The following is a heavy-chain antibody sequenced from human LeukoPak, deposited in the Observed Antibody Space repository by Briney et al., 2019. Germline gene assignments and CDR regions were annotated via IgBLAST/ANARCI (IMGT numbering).Heavy chain of an antibody. CDR1: VFSFTNYW. CDR3: ARIYGSGNAFDY. V-gene: IGHV5-51*01. CDR2: IYPGDSDT. Sequence: GESLKISCKASVFSFTNYWIAWVRQTPEKGLEWMGIIYPGDSDTRYNPSFQGQVTISADKSIKTAYLQWSSLKASDTAMYYCARIYGSGNAFDYWGQGTLVTVSS. J-gene: IGHJ4*02. D-gene: IGHD3-10*01.